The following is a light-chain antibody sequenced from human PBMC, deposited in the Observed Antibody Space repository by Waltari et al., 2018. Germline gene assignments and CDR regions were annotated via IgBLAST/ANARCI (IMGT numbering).Light chain of an antibody. Sequence: QSMLTQPPSASGTPGQRVIISCSGSKSNIGRNTVNWYQQLPGTAPKLLIHTDSHRPSAVPDRFAGSKSGTSASLAISGLQSEDEAYFYCATWDDSLNAVIFGGGTNLTVL. CDR3: ATWDDSLNAVI. CDR1: KSNIGRNT. V-gene: IGLV1-44*01. CDR2: TDS. J-gene: IGLJ2*01.